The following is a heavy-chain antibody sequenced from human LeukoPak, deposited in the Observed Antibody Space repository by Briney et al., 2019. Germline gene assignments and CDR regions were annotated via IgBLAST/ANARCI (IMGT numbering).Heavy chain of an antibody. Sequence: PSETLSLICAVYGGSIRGYYWSWIRQPPGKGLEWIGEINHSGSTNYNPSLKSRVTISVDTSKNQFSLKLSSVTAADTAVYYCARCTRITMVRGVIITGIYYFDYWGQGTLVTVSS. V-gene: IGHV4-34*01. CDR3: ARCTRITMVRGVIITGIYYFDY. J-gene: IGHJ4*02. D-gene: IGHD3-10*01. CDR1: GGSIRGYY. CDR2: INHSGST.